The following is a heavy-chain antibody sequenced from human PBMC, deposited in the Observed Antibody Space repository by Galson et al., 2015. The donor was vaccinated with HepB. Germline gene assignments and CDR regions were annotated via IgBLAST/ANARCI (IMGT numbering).Heavy chain of an antibody. J-gene: IGHJ4*02. CDR2: IIPILGIA. D-gene: IGHD2-2*01. CDR1: GGTFSRYA. CDR3: ARGAAMGDY. Sequence: SVKVSCKASGGTFSRYAISWVRQAPGQGLEWMGRIIPILGIANYAQKFQGRVTITADKSTSTAYVELSSLRSEDTAVYYCARGAAMGDYWGQGTLVTVSS. V-gene: IGHV1-69*04.